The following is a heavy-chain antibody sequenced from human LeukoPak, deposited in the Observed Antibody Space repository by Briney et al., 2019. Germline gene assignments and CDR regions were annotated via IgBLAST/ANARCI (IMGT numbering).Heavy chain of an antibody. CDR1: GFTFSSYS. CDR2: ISSSSSYI. CDR3: ASWTLNWDLDAFDI. Sequence: PGRSLRLSCAASGFTFSSYSMNWVRQAPGKGLEWVSSISSSSSYIYYADSVKGRFTISRDNAKNSLYLQMNSLRAEDTAAYYCASWTLNWDLDAFDIWGQGTMVTVSS. J-gene: IGHJ3*02. D-gene: IGHD7-27*01. V-gene: IGHV3-21*01.